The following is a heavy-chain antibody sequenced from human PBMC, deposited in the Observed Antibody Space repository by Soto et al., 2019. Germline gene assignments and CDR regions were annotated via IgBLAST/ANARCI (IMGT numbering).Heavy chain of an antibody. CDR3: AADPFHYDILTGPAWFDP. CDR1: GFTFTSSA. J-gene: IGHJ5*02. V-gene: IGHV1-58*02. Sequence: ASVKVSCKASGFTFTSSAMQWVRQARGQRLEWIGWIVVGSGNTNYAQKFQERVTITRDMSTSTAYMELSSLRSEDTAVYYCAADPFHYDILTGPAWFDPWGQGTLVTVSS. CDR2: IVVGSGNT. D-gene: IGHD3-9*01.